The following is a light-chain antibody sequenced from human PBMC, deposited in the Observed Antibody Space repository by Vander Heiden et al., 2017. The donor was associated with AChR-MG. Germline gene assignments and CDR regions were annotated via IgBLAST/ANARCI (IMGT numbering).Light chain of an antibody. CDR1: SSDVGGYNY. J-gene: IGLJ1*01. V-gene: IGLV2-14*01. CDR3: SSYTSSSTPYV. Sequence: QSALTQPASVSGSPGQSTTLSCTGTSSDVGGYNYVSWYQQHPGKAPKLMIYDVSKRPSGVSNRFSGSKSGNTASLTSSGLQAEDEADYYCSSYTSSSTPYVFGTGTKVTVL. CDR2: DVS.